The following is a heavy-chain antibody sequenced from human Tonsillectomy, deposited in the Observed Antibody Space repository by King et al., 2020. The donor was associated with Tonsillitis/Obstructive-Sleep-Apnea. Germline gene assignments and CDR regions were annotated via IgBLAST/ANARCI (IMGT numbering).Heavy chain of an antibody. CDR1: GGSISSGDYY. J-gene: IGHJ3*02. V-gene: IGHV4-31*01. CDR3: ARIRSGYAGYAFDI. Sequence: QLQESGPGLVKPSQTLSLTCTVSGGSISSGDYYWSWIRQHPGEGLEWMGYIYYSGRTFYNPSLKSLVTISADTSKNQFSLKLSSVTAADTAVYYCARIRSGYAGYAFDIWGQGTMVTVSS. CDR2: IYYSGRT. D-gene: IGHD3-3*01.